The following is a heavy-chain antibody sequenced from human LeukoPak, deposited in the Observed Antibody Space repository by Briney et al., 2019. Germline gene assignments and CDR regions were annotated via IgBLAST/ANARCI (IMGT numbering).Heavy chain of an antibody. CDR1: GGSMSSGTYY. V-gene: IGHV4-39*01. CDR3: ARLKMDTLAARVNAFDI. J-gene: IGHJ3*02. CDR2: IRYLGST. Sequence: SETLSLTCTVSGGSMSSGTYYWGWIRQPPGKGLEWIASIRYLGSTFYNPSLQSRVTISVDTPKNQFSLKLSSVTAADTAVYYCARLKMDTLAARVNAFDIWGQGTMVTVSS. D-gene: IGHD6-25*01.